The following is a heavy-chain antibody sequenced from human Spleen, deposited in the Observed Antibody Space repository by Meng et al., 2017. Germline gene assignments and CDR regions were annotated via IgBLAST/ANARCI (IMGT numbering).Heavy chain of an antibody. D-gene: IGHD6-19*01. V-gene: IGHV3-23*01. CDR3: AKSLAVAGPFDY. Sequence: GESLKISCAASGFTFSNYAMTWVRQAPGKGLEWVSAISGTGGSTYYANAVKGRFTISRDNSKNTLYLQMSSLRAEDTAVYYCAKSLAVAGPFDYWGQGTLVTVSS. CDR1: GFTFSNYA. CDR2: ISGTGGST. J-gene: IGHJ4*02.